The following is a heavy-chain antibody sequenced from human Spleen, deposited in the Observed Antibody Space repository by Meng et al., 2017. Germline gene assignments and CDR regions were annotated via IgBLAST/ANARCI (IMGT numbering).Heavy chain of an antibody. CDR3: AREAMTMIYYFDY. V-gene: IGHV4-34*01. CDR2: VNHNGST. Sequence: SETLSLTCGVFGESFSGHFWSWIRQSPEKGLEWIGEVNHNGSTSYNPSLKSRVNISVDTSRNQFSPKLSSVTAADTAVYYCAREAMTMIYYFDYWGQGALVTV. J-gene: IGHJ4*02. D-gene: IGHD3-22*01. CDR1: GESFSGHF.